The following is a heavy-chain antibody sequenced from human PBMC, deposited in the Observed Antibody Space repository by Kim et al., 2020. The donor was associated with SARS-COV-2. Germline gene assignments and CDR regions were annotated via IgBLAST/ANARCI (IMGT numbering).Heavy chain of an antibody. Sequence: KYKLAAAKSRLTTSRDNAKNALYLHMNCLAAEDTAVYYCAREPLAGLTDYWGQGTLVTVSS. CDR3: AREPLAGLTDY. D-gene: IGHD3-9*01. CDR2: K. J-gene: IGHJ4*02. V-gene: IGHV3-7*01.